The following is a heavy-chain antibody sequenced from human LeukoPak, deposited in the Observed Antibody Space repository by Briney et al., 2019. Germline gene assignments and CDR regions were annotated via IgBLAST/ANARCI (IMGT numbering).Heavy chain of an antibody. Sequence: PGGSLRLSCAASGFSFSDHYMDWVRLAPGKGLEWVGRIKNKANSYGTDYAASVKGRFTLSRDDSKDSLYLQMNSLRSEDTALYYSTRVRLGAATRYFDYWGQGTLVTVSS. V-gene: IGHV3-72*01. D-gene: IGHD1-26*01. CDR3: TRVRLGAATRYFDY. CDR1: GFSFSDHY. CDR2: IKNKANSYGT. J-gene: IGHJ4*02.